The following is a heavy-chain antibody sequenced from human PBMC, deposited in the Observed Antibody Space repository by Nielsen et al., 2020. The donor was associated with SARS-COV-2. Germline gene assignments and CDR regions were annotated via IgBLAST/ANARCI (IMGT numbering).Heavy chain of an antibody. CDR3: VRSALYSSSSRWFDP. Sequence: GESLKISCAASGFTFSSYAMSWVRQAPGKGLEWVSGIGGGGGRTNYANSVKGRFSISRGNSKNTLHLQMNSLRAEDTAIYYCVRSALYSSSSRWFDPWGQGTLVTVSS. J-gene: IGHJ5*02. D-gene: IGHD6-6*01. CDR1: GFTFSSYA. CDR2: IGGGGGRT. V-gene: IGHV3-23*01.